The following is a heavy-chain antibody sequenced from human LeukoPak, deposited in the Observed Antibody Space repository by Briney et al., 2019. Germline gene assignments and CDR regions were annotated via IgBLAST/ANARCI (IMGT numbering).Heavy chain of an antibody. CDR1: GFTFRTYA. CDR3: AKDNAPDGWHTHRDF. D-gene: IGHD6-19*01. Sequence: GGSLRLSCAASGFTFRTYAMSWVRQAPGKGLEWVSWISDSGDCIYYAESVKGRFTISRDNSKNSVFLQMNSLRADDTAKYYCAKDNAPDGWHTHRDFWGEGTLLSVSS. CDR2: ISDSGDCI. V-gene: IGHV3-23*01. J-gene: IGHJ1*01.